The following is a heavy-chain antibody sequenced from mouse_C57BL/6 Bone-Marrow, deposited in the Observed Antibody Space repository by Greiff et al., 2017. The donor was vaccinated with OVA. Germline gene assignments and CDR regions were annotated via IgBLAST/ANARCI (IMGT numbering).Heavy chain of an antibody. CDR2: IWWDDDK. Sequence: QVTLKVCGPGILQPSQTLSLTCSFSGFSLSTFGMGVGWIRQPSGKGLEWLAHIWWDDDKYYNPALKSRLTISKDTSKNQVFLKIANVDTADTATYYCARSLYYGNPAWFAYWGQGTLVTVSA. J-gene: IGHJ3*01. D-gene: IGHD2-1*01. CDR1: GFSLSTFGMG. CDR3: ARSLYYGNPAWFAY. V-gene: IGHV8-8*01.